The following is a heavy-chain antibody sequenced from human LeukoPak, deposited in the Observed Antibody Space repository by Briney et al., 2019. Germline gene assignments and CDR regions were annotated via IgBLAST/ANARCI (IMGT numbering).Heavy chain of an antibody. CDR2: IIPIFGTA. V-gene: IGHV1-69*13. J-gene: IGHJ3*02. D-gene: IGHD3-22*01. Sequence: ASVKVSCKASGGTFSSYAISWVRQAPGQGLEWMGGIIPIFGTANYAQKFQGRVTITADESTSTAYMELSSLRSEDTAVYYGARGYYDSSGYPRDAFDIWGQGTMVTVSS. CDR3: ARGYYDSSGYPRDAFDI. CDR1: GGTFSSYA.